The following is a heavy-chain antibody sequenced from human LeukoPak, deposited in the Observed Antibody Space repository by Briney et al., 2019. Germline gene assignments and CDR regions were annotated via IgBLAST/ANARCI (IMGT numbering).Heavy chain of an antibody. CDR3: AKVGPPLITIFGVVPYLFDY. D-gene: IGHD3-3*01. CDR1: GFTFSSYA. CDR2: ISGSGGST. J-gene: IGHJ4*02. V-gene: IGHV3-23*01. Sequence: PGGSLRLSCAASGFTFSSYAMSWVRQAPGKGLEWVSAISGSGGSTYYADSVKGRFTISRDNSKNTLYLQMNSLRAEDTAVYYCAKVGPPLITIFGVVPYLFDYWGQGTLVTVSS.